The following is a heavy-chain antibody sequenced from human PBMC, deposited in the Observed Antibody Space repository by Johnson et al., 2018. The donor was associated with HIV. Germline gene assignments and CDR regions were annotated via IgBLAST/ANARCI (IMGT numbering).Heavy chain of an antibody. V-gene: IGHV3-30*18. CDR2: ISYDGSNK. J-gene: IGHJ3*02. CDR1: GFTFSSYG. Sequence: QVQLMESGGGVVQPGRSLRLSCAASGFTFSSYGMHWVRQAPGKGLEWVVVISYDGSNKYYADSVKGRFTISRDNSKNTLYLQMNSLRAEDTAVCYCAKDSVREYSSSSYAFDIWGQGTMVTVSS. D-gene: IGHD6-6*01. CDR3: AKDSVREYSSSSYAFDI.